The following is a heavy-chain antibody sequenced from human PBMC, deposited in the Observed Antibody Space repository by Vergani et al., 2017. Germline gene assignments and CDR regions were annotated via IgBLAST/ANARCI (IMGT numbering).Heavy chain of an antibody. J-gene: IGHJ4*02. Sequence: EVQLVESGGGLVKPGGSLRLSCAASGFTFSSYSMNWVRQAPGKGLEWVSSISRSSSYIYYADSMKGRFTISRDNAKNSLYLQMNSLRAEDTAVYYCARDLHWNQRGCFDYWGQGTLVTVSS. V-gene: IGHV3-21*01. D-gene: IGHD1-1*01. CDR2: ISRSSSYI. CDR1: GFTFSSYS. CDR3: ARDLHWNQRGCFDY.